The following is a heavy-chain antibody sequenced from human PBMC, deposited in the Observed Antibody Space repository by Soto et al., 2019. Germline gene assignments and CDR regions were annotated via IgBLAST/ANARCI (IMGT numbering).Heavy chain of an antibody. CDR2: IIPIFGTA. D-gene: IGHD2-2*01. Sequence: QVQLVQSGAEVKKPGSSVKVSCKASGGTFSSYAISWVRQAPGQGLEWMGGIIPIFGTANYAQKFQGIVTITAEESKRTAVMELSSLRSEDTAVYYCATQVLPNYYYYGMDVWGQGTTVTVSS. CDR3: ATQVLPNYYYYGMDV. CDR1: GGTFSSYA. V-gene: IGHV1-69*12. J-gene: IGHJ6*02.